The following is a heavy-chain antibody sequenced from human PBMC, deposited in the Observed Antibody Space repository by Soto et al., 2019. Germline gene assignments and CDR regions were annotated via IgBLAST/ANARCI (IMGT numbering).Heavy chain of an antibody. V-gene: IGHV1-18*01. CDR2: ISAYNGNT. CDR3: ARDGLVATISSPPDY. Sequence: ASVKVSCKASGYTFTSYGISWVRQAPGQGLEWMGWISAYNGNTNYAQKLQGRVTMTTDTSTSTAYMELRSLRSDDTAVYYCARDGLVATISSPPDYWGQGTLVTVSS. D-gene: IGHD5-12*01. CDR1: GYTFTSYG. J-gene: IGHJ4*02.